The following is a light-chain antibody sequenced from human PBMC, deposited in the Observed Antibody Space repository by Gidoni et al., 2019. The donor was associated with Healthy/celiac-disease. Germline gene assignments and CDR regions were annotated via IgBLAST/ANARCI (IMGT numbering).Light chain of an antibody. J-gene: IGKJ1*01. CDR3: QQRSNWPPTWT. CDR1: QSVSSY. Sequence: ELVLTQSPATLSLSPGERANLSCRASQSVSSYLAWYQQKPGQAPRLLIYDASNRATGIPARFSGSGSGTDFTLTISSLEPEDFAVYYCQQRSNWPPTWTFGQGTKVEIK. CDR2: DAS. V-gene: IGKV3-11*01.